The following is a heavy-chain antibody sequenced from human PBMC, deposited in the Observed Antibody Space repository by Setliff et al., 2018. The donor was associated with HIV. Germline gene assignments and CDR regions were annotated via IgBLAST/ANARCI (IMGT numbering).Heavy chain of an antibody. CDR2: ISTYNGNT. D-gene: IGHD3-10*01. V-gene: IGHV1-18*01. Sequence: ASVKVSCKASGYTFTSYGITWVRQAPGQGLEWMGWISTYNGNTNYAQKLQGRVTMTTDTSTSTAYMELESLRSDDTAVYYCAREARDVVRGVIIADYWGQGTLGTVS. J-gene: IGHJ4*02. CDR3: AREARDVVRGVIIADY. CDR1: GYTFTSYG.